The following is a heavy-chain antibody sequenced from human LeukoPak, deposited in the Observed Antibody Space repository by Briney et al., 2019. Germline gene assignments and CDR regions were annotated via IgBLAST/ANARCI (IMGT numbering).Heavy chain of an antibody. J-gene: IGHJ4*02. Sequence: PGGSLRLSCIASGFTCDTYPINWVRQAPGKGLEWVSSISSKSGYIHYADSVKGRFIISRDNAKNSLSLQMNSLRAEDTAVSYCARARTAYYPDYWGQGTLVTVSS. D-gene: IGHD3/OR15-3a*01. V-gene: IGHV3-21*01. CDR3: ARARTAYYPDY. CDR2: ISSKSGYI. CDR1: GFTCDTYP.